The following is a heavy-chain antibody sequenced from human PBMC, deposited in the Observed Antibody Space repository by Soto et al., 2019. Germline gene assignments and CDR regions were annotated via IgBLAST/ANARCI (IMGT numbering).Heavy chain of an antibody. D-gene: IGHD4-17*01. V-gene: IGHV1-18*04. Sequence: ASVKVSFKASGYTFTSYGISWVRQAPGQGLEWMGWISAYNGNTNYAQKPQGRVTMTTDTSTSTAYMELRSLRSDDTAVYYCARGVDYGDFTGWFDPWGQGTLVTVSS. CDR2: ISAYNGNT. CDR1: GYTFTSYG. J-gene: IGHJ5*02. CDR3: ARGVDYGDFTGWFDP.